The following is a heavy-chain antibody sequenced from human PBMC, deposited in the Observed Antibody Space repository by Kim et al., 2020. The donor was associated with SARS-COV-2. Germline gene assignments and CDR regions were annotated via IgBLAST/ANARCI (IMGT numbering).Heavy chain of an antibody. J-gene: IGHJ4*02. Sequence: GGSLRLSCAASGFTFDDYAMHWVRQAPGKGLEWVSGISWNSGSIGYADSVKGRFTISRDNAKNSLYLQMNSLRAEDTALYYCAKDIMWGGIAVAADYWGQGTLVTVSS. D-gene: IGHD6-19*01. V-gene: IGHV3-9*01. CDR3: AKDIMWGGIAVAADY. CDR2: ISWNSGSI. CDR1: GFTFDDYA.